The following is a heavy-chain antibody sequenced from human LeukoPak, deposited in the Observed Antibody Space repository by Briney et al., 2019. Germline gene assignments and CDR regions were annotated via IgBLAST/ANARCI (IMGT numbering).Heavy chain of an antibody. CDR2: ISQDGSEK. V-gene: IGHV3-7*04. CDR3: ARDIYGGHDY. J-gene: IGHJ4*02. Sequence: GSLRVSPAHPGFTLRDTRIRCGPHAPRKKLEWVANISQDGSEKSYVDSVEGRFTISRDNAKKSLYLHVNSLRAEDTAVYYCARDIYGGHDYWGQGTLLTVSS. D-gene: IGHD2-21*01. CDR1: GFTLRDTR.